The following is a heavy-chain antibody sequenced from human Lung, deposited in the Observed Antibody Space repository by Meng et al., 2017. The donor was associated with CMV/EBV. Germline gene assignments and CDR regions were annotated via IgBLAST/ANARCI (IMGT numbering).Heavy chain of an antibody. CDR3: ARRYADFWSGCAAP. V-gene: IGHV3-30*02. J-gene: IGHJ5*02. CDR2: IRYDGRNK. CDR1: GLNFSNYG. D-gene: IGHD3-3*01. Sequence: AESGLNFSNYGMHWGRQAPGKGREWVAFIRYDGRNKQYAESVKGRFTSYRDSFKNTLSLQMNSLRVEDTAVYYCARRYADFWSGCAAPWGQGTVVTVSS.